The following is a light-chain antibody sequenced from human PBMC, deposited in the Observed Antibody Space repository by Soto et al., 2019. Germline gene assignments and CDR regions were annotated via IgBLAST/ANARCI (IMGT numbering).Light chain of an antibody. Sequence: EIVLTQSPATLSLSPGERATLSCRASQSVSSYLAWYQQKPGQAPRLLIYDASNRATGIPARFSGSGSGTDFTLTISSLEPEDFAVYYCQQHGTTRITLGQGTRLEIK. J-gene: IGKJ5*01. V-gene: IGKV3-11*01. CDR3: QQHGTTRIT. CDR2: DAS. CDR1: QSVSSY.